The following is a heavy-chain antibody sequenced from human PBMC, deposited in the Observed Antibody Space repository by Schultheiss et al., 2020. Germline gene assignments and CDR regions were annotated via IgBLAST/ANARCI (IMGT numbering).Heavy chain of an antibody. V-gene: IGHV4-61*08. CDR2: VHNSGST. Sequence: SETLSLTCTVSGGSISSGGYYWNWIRQSPGKGLEWVGNVHNSGSTNTKPSLRSRVTISIAKSKNQFSLNLTSVAAADTAVYYCARVPSTPGGIAAAGPEYYFDYWGQGTLVTVSS. CDR1: GGSISSGGYY. CDR3: ARVPSTPGGIAAAGPEYYFDY. J-gene: IGHJ4*02. D-gene: IGHD6-13*01.